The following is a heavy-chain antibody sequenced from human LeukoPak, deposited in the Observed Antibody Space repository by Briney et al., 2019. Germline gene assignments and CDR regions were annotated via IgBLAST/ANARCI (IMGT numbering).Heavy chain of an antibody. CDR3: LIWGELSLNY. CDR1: GYTFTSYA. V-gene: IGHV1-3*01. D-gene: IGHD3-16*02. Sequence: GASVKVSCKASGYTFTSYATHWVRQAPGQRLEWMGWINAGNGDTKYSQKFQGRVTITRDTSASTAYMELSSLRSEDTAVYYCLIWGELSLNYWGQGTLVTVSS. J-gene: IGHJ4*02. CDR2: INAGNGDT.